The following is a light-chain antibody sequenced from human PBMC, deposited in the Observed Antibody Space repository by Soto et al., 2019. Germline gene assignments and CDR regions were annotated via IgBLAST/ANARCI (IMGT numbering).Light chain of an antibody. CDR1: QTVSNK. CDR3: QQRSNWPPEIT. Sequence: EIVLTQSPATLSSSPGERATLSCRASQTVSNKLAWYQHKPGQAPRLLIYDVSSRATGIPARFSGSGSGTDFSLTISSLEPEDFAVYYCQQRSNWPPEITFGQGTRLEIK. CDR2: DVS. J-gene: IGKJ5*01. V-gene: IGKV3-11*01.